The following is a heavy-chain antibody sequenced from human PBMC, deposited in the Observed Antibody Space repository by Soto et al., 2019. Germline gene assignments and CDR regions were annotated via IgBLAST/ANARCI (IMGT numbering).Heavy chain of an antibody. Sequence: QVQLVQSGTAVQRRGSSVKVSCQASGGTFSSHGMAWVRQAPGQGLEWMGGIIPTFGTATYAPKFQGRVTITADKSTNTAYMELSSLRSEDTAVYYCASERSAQYFDFWGQGTLITVSS. J-gene: IGHJ4*02. V-gene: IGHV1-69*06. CDR2: IIPTFGTA. CDR1: GGTFSSHG. CDR3: ASERSAQYFDF. D-gene: IGHD1-26*01.